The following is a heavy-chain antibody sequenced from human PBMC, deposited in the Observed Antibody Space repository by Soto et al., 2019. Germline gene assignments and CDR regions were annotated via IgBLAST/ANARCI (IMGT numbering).Heavy chain of an antibody. CDR1: GFTFNNYA. V-gene: IGHV3-23*01. D-gene: IGHD2-8*01. J-gene: IGHJ3*01. Sequence: VQLLESGGGLVQPGGSLRLACAASGFTFNNYAMNWVRQAPGRGLEWVSIISPNGDSTYYADSVKGRCTISRDNSQNTVFLQMNSLRAEDTAIYFCAKVRLTDYLRYAPHLWGQGTLVTVSS. CDR2: ISPNGDST. CDR3: AKVRLTDYLRYAPHL.